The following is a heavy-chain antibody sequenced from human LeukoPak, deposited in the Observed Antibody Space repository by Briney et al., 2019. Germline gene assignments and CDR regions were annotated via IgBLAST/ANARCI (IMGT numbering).Heavy chain of an antibody. V-gene: IGHV4-59*12. CDR2: IYYSGST. CDR1: GGSISSYY. CDR3: ARAAEWFGEMGMDV. Sequence: SETLSLTCTVSGGSISSYYWSWIRQPPGKGLEWIGYIYYSGSTYYNPSLKSRVTISVDTSKNQFSLKLSSVTAADTAVYYCARAAEWFGEMGMDVWGQGTTVTVSS. J-gene: IGHJ6*02. D-gene: IGHD3-10*01.